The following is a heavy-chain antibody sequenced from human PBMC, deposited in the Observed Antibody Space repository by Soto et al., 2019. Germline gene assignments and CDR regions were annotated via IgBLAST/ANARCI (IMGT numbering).Heavy chain of an antibody. CDR3: ARDQDGDHFDF. V-gene: IGHV4-59*13. CDR1: GDSISSYY. CDR2: IYYSAST. J-gene: IGHJ4*02. Sequence: QVQLQESGPGLVKPSETLSLTCTVSGDSISSYYWSWIRQSPGKGLEWIGYIYYSASTNYNPSLKSRVTISVDTSKNQFSLQLSSVTAADTAVYYCARDQDGDHFDFWGQGTLVTVSS. D-gene: IGHD4-17*01.